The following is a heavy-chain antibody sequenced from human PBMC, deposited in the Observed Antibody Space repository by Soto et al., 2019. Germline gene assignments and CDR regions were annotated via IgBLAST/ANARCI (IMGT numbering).Heavy chain of an antibody. V-gene: IGHV3-33*01. Sequence: PGGSLRLSCAASGFTFSSYGMHWVRQAPGKGLEWVAVIWYDGSNKYYADSVKGRFTISRDNSKNTLYLQMNSLRAEDTAVYYCARVSSSRDSSSWFFDYWGQGTLVTVSS. CDR2: IWYDGSNK. D-gene: IGHD6-13*01. CDR1: GFTFSSYG. CDR3: ARVSSSRDSSSWFFDY. J-gene: IGHJ4*02.